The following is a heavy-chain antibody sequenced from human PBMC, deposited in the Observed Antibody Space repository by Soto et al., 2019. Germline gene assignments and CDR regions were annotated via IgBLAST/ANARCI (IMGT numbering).Heavy chain of an antibody. V-gene: IGHV1-2*04. CDR1: GYTFTGYY. Sequence: ASVKVSCKASGYTFTGYYMHRVRQAPGQGLEWMGWINPNSGGTNYAQKFQGWVTMTRDTSISTAYMELSRLRSDDTAVYYCARDLTDWNYDNWFDPWGQGTLVTVSS. D-gene: IGHD1-7*01. CDR2: INPNSGGT. CDR3: ARDLTDWNYDNWFDP. J-gene: IGHJ5*02.